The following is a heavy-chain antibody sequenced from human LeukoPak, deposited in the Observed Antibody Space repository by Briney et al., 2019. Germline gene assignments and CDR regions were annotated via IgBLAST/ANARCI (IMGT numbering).Heavy chain of an antibody. Sequence: SETLSLTCTVSGGSISSYYWSWIRQPPGKGLEWIGYIYYSGSTNYNPSLKSRVTISVDTSKNQFSLKLTSVTAADTAVYYCARTTEGGYTYGYFYYYYMDVWGKGTTVSISS. CDR1: GGSISSYY. J-gene: IGHJ6*03. CDR2: IYYSGST. D-gene: IGHD5-18*01. V-gene: IGHV4-59*01. CDR3: ARTTEGGYTYGYFYYYYMDV.